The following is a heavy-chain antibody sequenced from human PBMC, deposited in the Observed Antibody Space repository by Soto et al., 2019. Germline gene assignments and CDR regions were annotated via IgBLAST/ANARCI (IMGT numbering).Heavy chain of an antibody. CDR2: IYFSGST. J-gene: IGHJ4*02. CDR1: GGSISSGDYY. Sequence: PSETLSLTCTVSGGSISSGDYYWSWIRQPPGKGLEWIGYIYFSGSTYYNPSLKSRVTISVDTSKNQFSLKLSSVTAADTAVYYCARHEPGDGKVDYWGQGTLVTVSS. CDR3: ARHEPGDGKVDY. D-gene: IGHD2-15*01. V-gene: IGHV4-30-4*01.